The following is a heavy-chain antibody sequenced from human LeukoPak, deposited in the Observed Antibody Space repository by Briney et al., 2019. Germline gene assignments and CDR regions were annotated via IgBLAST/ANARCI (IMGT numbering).Heavy chain of an antibody. D-gene: IGHD3-16*01. Sequence: GGSLRLSCAASGFTFSTYSMNWVRQAPGKGLEWVSSISTSSSYIYYADSVKGRFTVFRDNSRSTLFLQINSLRADDAALYYCVKAATWGGFDYWGQGTLVTVSS. J-gene: IGHJ4*02. CDR2: ISTSSSYI. V-gene: IGHV3-21*04. CDR1: GFTFSTYS. CDR3: VKAATWGGFDY.